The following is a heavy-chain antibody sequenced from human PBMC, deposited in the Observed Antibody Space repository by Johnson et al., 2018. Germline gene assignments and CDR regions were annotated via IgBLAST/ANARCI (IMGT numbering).Heavy chain of an antibody. D-gene: IGHD7-27*01. J-gene: IGHJ3*02. CDR3: TRDRINQLGLRFLGDAFDI. Sequence: VQLVESGGGVVQPGRSLRVSCAASGFIFSDFAMHWVRQAPGKGLEWVAVISYDGGHKTYADSVKGRFTISRDNSNNTLYLHMNTLRAEDTAVYYCTRDRINQLGLRFLGDAFDIWGQGTTVAFSP. V-gene: IGHV3-30*03. CDR2: ISYDGGHK. CDR1: GFIFSDFA.